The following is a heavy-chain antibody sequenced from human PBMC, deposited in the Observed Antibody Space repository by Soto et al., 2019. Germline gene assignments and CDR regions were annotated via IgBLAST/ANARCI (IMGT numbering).Heavy chain of an antibody. Sequence: SETLSLTCTVSGGSISGYYWSWLRQPPGKGLEWIGYIYNIGSTNYNPSLKSRVTISVDTSKNQFSLNLSSVTAADTAVYYCARISNYLDLDNWGQGTLVPSPQ. J-gene: IGHJ4*02. V-gene: IGHV4-59*08. D-gene: IGHD3-10*01. CDR2: IYNIGST. CDR3: ARISNYLDLDN. CDR1: GGSISGYY.